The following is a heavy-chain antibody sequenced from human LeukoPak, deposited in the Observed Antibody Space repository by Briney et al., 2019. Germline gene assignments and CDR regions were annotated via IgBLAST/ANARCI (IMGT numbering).Heavy chain of an antibody. Sequence: GGSLRLSCAASGFTFSSYAMSWVRQAPGKGLEWVSAISGSGGSTYYTDSVKGRFTISRDNSKNTLYLQMNSLRAEDTAVYYCAAHPIAARLYFQHWGQGTLVTVSS. CDR1: GFTFSSYA. CDR2: ISGSGGST. J-gene: IGHJ1*01. V-gene: IGHV3-23*01. CDR3: AAHPIAARLYFQH. D-gene: IGHD6-6*01.